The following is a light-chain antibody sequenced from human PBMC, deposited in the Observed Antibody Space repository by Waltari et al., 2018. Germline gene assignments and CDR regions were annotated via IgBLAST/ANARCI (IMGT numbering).Light chain of an antibody. V-gene: IGKV2-28*01. CDR3: MQSLQALWT. Sequence: DIVVTQSPLPLPVTPGEPASISCRSSQSLLHRNGNNYSDWYLQKPGQSPQLLIYLGSNRASGVPDRFSGSGSGTDFTLRISRVEAEDVGVYYCMQSLQALWTFGPGTKLEI. J-gene: IGKJ1*01. CDR2: LGS. CDR1: QSLLHRNGNNY.